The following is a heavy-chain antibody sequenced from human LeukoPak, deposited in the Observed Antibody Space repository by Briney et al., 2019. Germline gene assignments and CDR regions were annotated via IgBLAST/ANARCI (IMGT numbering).Heavy chain of an antibody. Sequence: GGSLRLSCAGSGFIFSDYYMSWIRQAPGKGLGWISYISTSGAVKYYADSVKGRFTISRDNAKNSMYLQMSSLTAEDMAMYYFARGTNRWPDYWGQGTLVAVSS. CDR3: ARGTNRWPDY. CDR2: ISTSGAVK. J-gene: IGHJ4*02. CDR1: GFIFSDYY. V-gene: IGHV3-11*01. D-gene: IGHD2-15*01.